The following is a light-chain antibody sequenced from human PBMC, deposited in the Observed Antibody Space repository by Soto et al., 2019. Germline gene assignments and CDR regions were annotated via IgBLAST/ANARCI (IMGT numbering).Light chain of an antibody. CDR1: SSDIGDYNY. J-gene: IGLJ2*01. V-gene: IGLV2-8*01. CDR2: EVT. CDR3: SSYAGSATVV. Sequence: QSALTQPPSASGSPGQSVTISCTGTSSDIGDYNYVSWFQQHPGKAPKLIIFEVTKRPSGVPDRFSGSKSGNTASLTDSGLQADDEADYYCSSYAGSATVVFGGGTKLTVL.